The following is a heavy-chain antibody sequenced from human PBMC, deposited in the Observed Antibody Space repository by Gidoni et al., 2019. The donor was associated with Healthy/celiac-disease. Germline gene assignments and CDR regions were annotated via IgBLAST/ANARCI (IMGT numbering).Heavy chain of an antibody. V-gene: IGHV4-59*01. Sequence: QVQLQESGPGLVKPSETLSLTCTDSGGSISSYYWSWIRQPPGKGLEWMVYIYYSGSTNYNPSLKSRVTISVDTSKNQFSLKLSSVTAADTAVYYCARQSLIAARPFDYWGQGTLVTVSS. CDR1: GGSISSYY. CDR3: ARQSLIAARPFDY. D-gene: IGHD6-6*01. CDR2: IYYSGST. J-gene: IGHJ4*02.